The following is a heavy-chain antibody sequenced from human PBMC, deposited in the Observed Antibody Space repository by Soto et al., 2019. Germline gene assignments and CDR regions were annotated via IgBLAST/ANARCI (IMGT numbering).Heavy chain of an antibody. CDR3: ARSYSSGWEFDY. J-gene: IGHJ4*02. V-gene: IGHV3-11*01. D-gene: IGHD6-19*01. CDR2: ISSTGRTI. CDR1: GFTFSNYY. Sequence: QVQLVESGGGLVKPGGSLRLSCGASGFTFSNYYMSWIHQAPGKGLEWVSYISSTGRTIYYADSVKGRFTVSRDNAQNSLSLKLNSLRVEDTAVYYCARSYSSGWEFDYWGQGTQVTVSS.